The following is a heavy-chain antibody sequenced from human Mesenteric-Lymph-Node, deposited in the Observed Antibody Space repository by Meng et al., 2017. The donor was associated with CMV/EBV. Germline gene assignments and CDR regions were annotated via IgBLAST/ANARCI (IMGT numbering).Heavy chain of an antibody. Sequence: LACAVSGFTVSGKYMSWVRQAPGKGLEWVSIVYSGGSTYYADSVKGRFTISRDSSKNTVYLQMNSLRAEDTAVYYCAREGFSGSYYSPWGQGTLVTVSS. CDR1: GFTVSGKY. J-gene: IGHJ5*02. CDR2: VYSGGST. D-gene: IGHD3-10*01. V-gene: IGHV3-66*01. CDR3: AREGFSGSYYSP.